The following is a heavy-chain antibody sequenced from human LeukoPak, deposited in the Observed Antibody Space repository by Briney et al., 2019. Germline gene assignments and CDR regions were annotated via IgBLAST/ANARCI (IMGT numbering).Heavy chain of an antibody. J-gene: IGHJ4*02. CDR2: INHSGST. Sequence: PSETLSLTCAVYGGSFSDYYWSWIRRPPGKGLEWIGEINHSGSTNSNPSLKSRVTISVDTSKNQFSLKLSSVTAADTAVYYCARIAVPRVRRYFDYWGQGTLVTVSS. D-gene: IGHD6-19*01. CDR3: ARIAVPRVRRYFDY. V-gene: IGHV4-34*01. CDR1: GGSFSDYY.